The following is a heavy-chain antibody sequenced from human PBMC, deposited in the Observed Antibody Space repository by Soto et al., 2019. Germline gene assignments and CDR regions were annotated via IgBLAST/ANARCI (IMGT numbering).Heavy chain of an antibody. CDR2: IDNSGST. Sequence: SETLSLTCTVSGGSISNYFCNWIRQPAGKGLEWIGRIDNSGSTNYNPSLKSRITMSADTSRNQFSLKLNSVTAADTAVYYCARGGQDFWSGPFVYWGQGALVTVSS. J-gene: IGHJ4*02. CDR1: GGSISNYF. CDR3: ARGGQDFWSGPFVY. D-gene: IGHD3-3*01. V-gene: IGHV4-4*07.